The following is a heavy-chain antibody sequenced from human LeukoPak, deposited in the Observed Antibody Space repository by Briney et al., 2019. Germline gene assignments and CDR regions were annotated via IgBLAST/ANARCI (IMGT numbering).Heavy chain of an antibody. CDR2: IYTSGST. V-gene: IGHV4-59*10. D-gene: IGHD4-17*01. CDR1: GGSFSGYY. CDR3: ARGVTTEIDY. J-gene: IGHJ4*02. Sequence: KASETLSLTCAVYGGSFSGYYWSWIRQPAGKGLEWIGRIYTSGSTNYNPSLKSRVTMSVDTSKNQFSLKLSSVTAADTAVYYCARGVTTEIDYWGQGTLVTVSS.